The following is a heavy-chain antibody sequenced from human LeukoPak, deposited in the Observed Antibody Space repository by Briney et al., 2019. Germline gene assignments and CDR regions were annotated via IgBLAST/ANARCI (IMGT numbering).Heavy chain of an antibody. V-gene: IGHV3-30*02. CDR1: GFTFSRYG. CDR2: IQYDGSNK. J-gene: IGHJ5*02. D-gene: IGHD4-23*01. CDR3: TAVDWFHR. Sequence: PGGSLRLSCAASGFTFSRYGMHWVRQAPGKGLEWVTVIQYDGSNKKYADSVKGRFTISRDNSKNTLCLQMNSLRLDGTAVELCTAVDWFHRGGQGTLVTVS.